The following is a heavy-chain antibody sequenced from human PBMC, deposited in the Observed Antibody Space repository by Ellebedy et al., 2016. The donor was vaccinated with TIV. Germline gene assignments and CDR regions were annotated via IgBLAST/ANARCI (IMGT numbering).Heavy chain of an antibody. V-gene: IGHV1-69*04. CDR3: ATERHVEMATILTDAFDI. D-gene: IGHD5-24*01. CDR1: GGTFSSYA. Sequence: AASVKVSCKASGGTFSSYAISWVRQAPGQGLEWMGRIIPILAIADYAQNFQGRVTIPAEKSTSTAYLELSGLRSEDTAVYYCATERHVEMATILTDAFDIWGQGTMVTVSS. J-gene: IGHJ3*02. CDR2: IIPILAIA.